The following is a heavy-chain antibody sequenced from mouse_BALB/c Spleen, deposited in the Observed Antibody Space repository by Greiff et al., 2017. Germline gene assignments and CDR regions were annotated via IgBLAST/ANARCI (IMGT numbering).Heavy chain of an antibody. Sequence: QVQLQQPGAELVKPGASVKLSCKASGYTFTSYWMHWVKQRPGQGLEWIGEINPSNGRTNYNEKFKSKATLTVDKSSSTAYMQLSSLTSEDSAVYFCAREAYDGFAYWGQGTLVTVSA. V-gene: IGHV1S81*02. D-gene: IGHD2-12*01. CDR1: GYTFTSYW. CDR2: INPSNGRT. J-gene: IGHJ3*01. CDR3: AREAYDGFAY.